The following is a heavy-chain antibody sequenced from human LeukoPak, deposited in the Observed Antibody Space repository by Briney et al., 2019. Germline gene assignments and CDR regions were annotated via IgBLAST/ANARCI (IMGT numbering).Heavy chain of an antibody. CDR2: IIPIFGTA. CDR1: GGTFSSYA. Sequence: ASVKVSCKASGGTFSSYAISWVRQAPGQGLEWMGGIIPIFGTANYAQKFQGRVTMTTDTSTSTAYMELRSLRSDDTAVYYCARLHTKTLAFDIWGQGTMVTVSS. V-gene: IGHV1-69*05. CDR3: ARLHTKTLAFDI. D-gene: IGHD3-3*01. J-gene: IGHJ3*02.